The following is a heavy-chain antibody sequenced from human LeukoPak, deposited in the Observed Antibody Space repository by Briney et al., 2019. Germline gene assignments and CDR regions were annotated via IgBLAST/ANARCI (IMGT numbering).Heavy chain of an antibody. CDR1: GFTFSRYA. Sequence: GGSLRLSCAASGFTFSRYAMTWVRQGPGKGLEWLSAISGSGGSTYYADSVKGRFTISRDNSKNTVYLQMNSLRAEDTAVYYCAKVRYSSGWPEFDYWGQGTLVTVSS. CDR3: AKVRYSSGWPEFDY. J-gene: IGHJ4*02. CDR2: ISGSGGST. V-gene: IGHV3-23*01. D-gene: IGHD6-19*01.